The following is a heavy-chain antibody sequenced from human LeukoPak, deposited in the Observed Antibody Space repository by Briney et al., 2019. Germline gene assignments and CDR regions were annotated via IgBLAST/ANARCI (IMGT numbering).Heavy chain of an antibody. CDR2: NYYAGGT. Sequence: SETLSLTCTVPGCSISSSSYYWGWIRQPPGRGLDWIGTNYYAGGTYYNPSLKSRVTISVDTSKNQFSLRLSSVTAADTAVYYCARGFGESEYYYYGMDVWGQGTTVTVSS. CDR1: GCSISSSSYY. D-gene: IGHD3-10*01. J-gene: IGHJ6*02. CDR3: ARGFGESEYYYYGMDV. V-gene: IGHV4-39*01.